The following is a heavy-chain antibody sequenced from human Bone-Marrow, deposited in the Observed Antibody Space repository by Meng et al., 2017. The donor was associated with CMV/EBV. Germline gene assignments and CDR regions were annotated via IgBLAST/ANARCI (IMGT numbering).Heavy chain of an antibody. J-gene: IGHJ6*02. Sequence: GEALKISCAASGFTFSSYSMNWVRQAPGKGLEWVSSISSSSSYIYYADSEKGRFTISRDNAKNSLCLQMNSLRAEDTAVYYCARDSNHGSGSYYSPYYYYGMDVWGQGTTVTVSS. CDR2: ISSSSSYI. CDR3: ARDSNHGSGSYYSPYYYYGMDV. CDR1: GFTFSSYS. D-gene: IGHD3-10*01. V-gene: IGHV3-21*01.